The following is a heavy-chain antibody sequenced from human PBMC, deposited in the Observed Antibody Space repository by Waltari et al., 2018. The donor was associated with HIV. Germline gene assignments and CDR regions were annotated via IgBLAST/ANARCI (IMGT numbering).Heavy chain of an antibody. CDR3: ARHALRVGASYWYFDL. J-gene: IGHJ2*01. CDR1: GGSIRNSHHF. CDR2: IYYSGRS. V-gene: IGHV4-39*01. D-gene: IGHD1-26*01. Sequence: QLQLQESGPGLVKPPQTLSLTCTVSGGSIRNSHHFWGSIRQPPGKGLEWIGRIYYSGRSYYNPSLKSRVTISVDTSKNQFSLKLSSVTATDTAVYYCARHALRVGASYWYFDLWGRGTLVTVSS.